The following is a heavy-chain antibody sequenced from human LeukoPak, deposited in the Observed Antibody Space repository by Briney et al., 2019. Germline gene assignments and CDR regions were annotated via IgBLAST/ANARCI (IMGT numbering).Heavy chain of an antibody. CDR3: ARGYSSSWNYFDY. D-gene: IGHD6-13*01. CDR1: AGSISNYW. V-gene: IGHV4-59*07. J-gene: IGHJ4*02. CDR2: VIVSGPT. Sequence: SATLSLTRTVSAGSISNYWWSWIRQPPGKGLEWIGYVIVSGPTNTNPSLKSRVTISVDTSKKQFSLKLSSVTAADTAVYYCARGYSSSWNYFDYWGQGTLVIVSS.